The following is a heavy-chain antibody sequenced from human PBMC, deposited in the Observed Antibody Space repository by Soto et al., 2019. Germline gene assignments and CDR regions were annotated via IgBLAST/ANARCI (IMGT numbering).Heavy chain of an antibody. CDR1: GYTFTTYG. CDR3: ARGPTDYYDNSGDYFLDY. V-gene: IGHV1-18*01. D-gene: IGHD3-22*01. Sequence: QVQLVQSGAEVKKPGASVKVSCKASGYTFTTYGMSWVRQAPGQGLDWMGWISTYNGNTKYAERLQGRVTMTTDTTTCTAYMELRSLRSDDTAVYYCARGPTDYYDNSGDYFLDYWGQGTLVTVSS. J-gene: IGHJ4*02. CDR2: ISTYNGNT.